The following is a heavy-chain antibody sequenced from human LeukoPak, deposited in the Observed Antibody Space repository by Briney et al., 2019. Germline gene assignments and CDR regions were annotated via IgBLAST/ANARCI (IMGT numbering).Heavy chain of an antibody. CDR3: ARQCCGSYYPMDV. Sequence: KAGESLKISCKGSGYSFTSYWIGWVRQMPGKGLEWMGIIYPGDSDTRYSPSFQGQVTISADKSISTAYLQWSSLKASDTAIYYCARQCCGSYYPMDVWGKGTTVTVSS. D-gene: IGHD1-26*01. J-gene: IGHJ6*03. CDR2: IYPGDSDT. CDR1: GYSFTSYW. V-gene: IGHV5-51*01.